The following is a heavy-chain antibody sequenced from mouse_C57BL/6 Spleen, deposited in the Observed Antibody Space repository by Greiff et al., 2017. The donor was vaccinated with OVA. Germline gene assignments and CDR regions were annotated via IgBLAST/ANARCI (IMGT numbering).Heavy chain of an antibody. D-gene: IGHD1-1*01. J-gene: IGHJ3*01. V-gene: IGHV5-4*01. CDR3: ARDGGYYVSERAWFAY. CDR1: GFTFSSYA. CDR2: ISDGGSYT. Sequence: EVKLMESGGGLVKPGGSLKLSCAASGFTFSSYAMSWVRQTPEKRLEWVATISDGGSYTYYPDNVKGRFTISRDNAKNNLYLQMSHLKSENTAMYDCARDGGYYVSERAWFAYWGQGTLVTVSA.